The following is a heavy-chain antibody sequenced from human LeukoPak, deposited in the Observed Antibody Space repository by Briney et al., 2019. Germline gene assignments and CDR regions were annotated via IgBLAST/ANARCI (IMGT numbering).Heavy chain of an antibody. V-gene: IGHV4-59*08. D-gene: IGHD3-22*01. CDR1: NGSIGSYY. CDR2: IYYSGST. J-gene: IGHJ4*02. CDR3: TRFDSSGYYPFDY. Sequence: SETLSLTCTVSNGSIGSYYWSWIRQPPGKGLEWIGYIYYSGSTNYNPFLKSRVTISIDTSKNQFSLKLSSVTAADTAMYYCTRFDSSGYYPFDYWGQGTLVTVSS.